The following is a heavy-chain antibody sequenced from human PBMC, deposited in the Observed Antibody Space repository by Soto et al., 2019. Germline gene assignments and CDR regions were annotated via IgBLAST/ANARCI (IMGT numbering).Heavy chain of an antibody. D-gene: IGHD6-25*01. J-gene: IGHJ3*02. Sequence: QVQLVESGGGVVQPGRSLRLSCAASGFTFGSYGMHWVRQAPGKGLEWVAVIWYDGSNKYYADSVKGRFTISRDNSKNTLYLQMNGVRAEDTAVYYCAREGSERTGAFDIWGQGTMVTVSS. CDR2: IWYDGSNK. V-gene: IGHV3-33*01. CDR3: AREGSERTGAFDI. CDR1: GFTFGSYG.